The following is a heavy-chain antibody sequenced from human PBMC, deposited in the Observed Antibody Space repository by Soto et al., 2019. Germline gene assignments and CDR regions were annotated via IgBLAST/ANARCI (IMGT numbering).Heavy chain of an antibody. V-gene: IGHV3-30*03. Sequence: QVQLVESGGGVVQPGRSLRLSCAASGFTFSSYGMHWVRQAPGKGLEWVAVISYDGSNKYYADSVKGRFTISRDNSKNTLYLQMNSLRAEDTAVYYCARHSSGWYGDYWGQGTLVTVSS. CDR2: ISYDGSNK. J-gene: IGHJ4*02. CDR3: ARHSSGWYGDY. CDR1: GFTFSSYG. D-gene: IGHD6-19*01.